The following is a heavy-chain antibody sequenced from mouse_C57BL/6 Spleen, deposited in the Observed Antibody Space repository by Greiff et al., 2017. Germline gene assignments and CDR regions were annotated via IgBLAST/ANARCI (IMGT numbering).Heavy chain of an antibody. CDR2: IDPEDGET. Sequence: EVQLQQSGAELVKPGASVKLSCTASGFNIKDYYMHWVKQRTEQGLEWIGRIDPEDGETKYAPKFQGKATITADTSSTPAYLQLSSLTSEDTAVYYCASPYYYGSSVYYAMDDWGQGTSVTVSS. CDR1: GFNIKDYY. CDR3: ASPYYYGSSVYYAMDD. J-gene: IGHJ4*01. D-gene: IGHD1-1*01. V-gene: IGHV14-2*01.